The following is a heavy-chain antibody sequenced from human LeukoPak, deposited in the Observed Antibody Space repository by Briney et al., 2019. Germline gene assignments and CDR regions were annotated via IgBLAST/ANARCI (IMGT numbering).Heavy chain of an antibody. D-gene: IGHD1-26*01. CDR1: GFTFNTYA. CDR3: AKDREAVGHTPYYFDY. Sequence: PGGSLRLSCAASGFTFNTYAMNWIRQAPGKGLEWVSAMSGSGASTYYAGSVKGRFTISRDNSKNTLYLQMNNLRAEDTALYYCAKDREAVGHTPYYFDYWGQGTLVTVSS. J-gene: IGHJ4*02. V-gene: IGHV3-23*01. CDR2: MSGSGAST.